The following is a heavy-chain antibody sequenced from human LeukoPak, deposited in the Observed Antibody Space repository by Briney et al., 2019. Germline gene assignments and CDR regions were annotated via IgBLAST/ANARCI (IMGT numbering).Heavy chain of an antibody. J-gene: IGHJ4*02. V-gene: IGHV1-18*01. CDR1: GYTFTSYG. Sequence: ASVKVSCKASGYTFTSYGISWVRQAPGQGLEWMGWISAYNGNTNYAQKLQGRVTMTTDTSTSTAYMELRSLRSDDTAVYYCARGIDYYDSSIKGGVFDYWGQGTLVTVSS. CDR3: ARGIDYYDSSIKGGVFDY. D-gene: IGHD3-22*01. CDR2: ISAYNGNT.